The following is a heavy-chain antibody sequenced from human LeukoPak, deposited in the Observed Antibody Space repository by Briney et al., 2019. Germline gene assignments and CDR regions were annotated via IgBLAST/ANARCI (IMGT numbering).Heavy chain of an antibody. V-gene: IGHV3-20*04. D-gene: IGHD3-16*01. CDR2: INWNGGST. CDR3: ARGGGLDV. J-gene: IGHJ6*02. Sequence: PGGSLRLSCVASGFTFGDYGMNWVRQVPGKGLEWVSGINWNGGSTTYADSVKGRFTVSRDNAKNSLYLQMSNLRAEDTAVYFCARGGGLDVWGQGATVTVSS. CDR1: GFTFGDYG.